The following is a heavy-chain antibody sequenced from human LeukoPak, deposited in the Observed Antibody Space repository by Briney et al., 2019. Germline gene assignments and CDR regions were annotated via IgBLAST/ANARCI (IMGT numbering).Heavy chain of an antibody. J-gene: IGHJ3*02. V-gene: IGHV4-39*07. CDR3: ASPKEVGYCSSTICYGAFDI. D-gene: IGHD2-2*01. Sequence: SETLSLTCTVSGGSISSSSYYWGWIRQPPGKGLEWIGSIYYSGSTNYNPSLKSRVTMSVDTSKNQFSLKLSSVTAADTAIYYCASPKEVGYCSSTICYGAFDIWGQGTMVTVSS. CDR1: GGSISSSSYY. CDR2: IYYSGST.